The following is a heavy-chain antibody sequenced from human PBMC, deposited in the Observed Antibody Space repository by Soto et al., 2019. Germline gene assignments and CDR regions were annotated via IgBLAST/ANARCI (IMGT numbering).Heavy chain of an antibody. J-gene: IGHJ2*01. CDR3: ARPAMTTVSNWYFDL. CDR2: IYYSGST. CDR1: GGSISSSSYY. V-gene: IGHV4-39*01. D-gene: IGHD4-17*01. Sequence: SETLSLTCTVSGGSISSSSYYWGWIRQPPGKGLEWIGSIYYSGSTYYNPSLKSRVTISVDTSKNQFSLKLSSVTAADTAVYYCARPAMTTVSNWYFDLWGRGTQVTVSS.